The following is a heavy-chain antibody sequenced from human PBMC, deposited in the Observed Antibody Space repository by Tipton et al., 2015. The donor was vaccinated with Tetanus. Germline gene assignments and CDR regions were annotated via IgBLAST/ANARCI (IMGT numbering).Heavy chain of an antibody. D-gene: IGHD2-15*01. CDR1: GYTFTSYG. CDR2: ISAYNGNT. J-gene: IGHJ6*02. V-gene: IGHV1-18*01. CDR3: ARTLRSYYYYYGMDV. Sequence: QLVQSGAEVKKPGASVKVSCKASGYTFTSYGISWVRQAPGQGLEWMGWISAYNGNTNYAQKLQGRVTMTTDTSTSTAYMELRSRRSDDTAVYYCARTLRSYYYYYGMDVWGQGTTVTVSS.